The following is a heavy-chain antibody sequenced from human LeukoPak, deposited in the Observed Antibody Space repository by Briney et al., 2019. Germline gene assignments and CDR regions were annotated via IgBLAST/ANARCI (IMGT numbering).Heavy chain of an antibody. J-gene: IGHJ6*03. CDR2: IIPIFGTA. D-gene: IGHD2-21*02. CDR1: GGTFTSYA. V-gene: IGHV1-69*05. Sequence: GASVKVSCKASGGTFTSYAISWVRQAPGQGLEWMGGIIPIFGTANYAQKFQGTVTITTDESTSTAYMELSSLRSEDTAVYYCARGPNYGGDCYAYYYYYMDVWGKGNTVTVSS. CDR3: ARGPNYGGDCYAYYYYYMDV.